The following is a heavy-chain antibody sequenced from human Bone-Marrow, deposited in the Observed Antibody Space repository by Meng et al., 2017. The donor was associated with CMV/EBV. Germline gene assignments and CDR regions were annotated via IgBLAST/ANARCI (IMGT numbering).Heavy chain of an antibody. J-gene: IGHJ6*02. D-gene: IGHD2-2*01. V-gene: IGHV3-21*01. CDR2: ISSSSSYI. CDR3: AREGLVVVPAAIHGMDV. Sequence: GGSLRLSCAASGFTFSSYSMNWVRQAPGKGLEWVSSISSSSSYIYYADSVKGRFTISRDNAKNSLYLQMNSLRAEDTAVYYCAREGLVVVPAAIHGMDVWGQGTTVTASS. CDR1: GFTFSSYS.